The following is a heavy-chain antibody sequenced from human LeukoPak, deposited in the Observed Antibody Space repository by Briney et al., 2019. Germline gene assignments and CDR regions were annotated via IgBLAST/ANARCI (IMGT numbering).Heavy chain of an antibody. CDR3: ARLLRYFDRGMDV. CDR2: INHSGGT. CDR1: GGSFSGYY. J-gene: IGHJ6*04. D-gene: IGHD3-9*01. Sequence: SETLSLTCAVYGGSFSGYYWSWIRQPPGKGLEWIGEINHSGGTNYNPSLKSRVTISVDTSKNQFSLKLSSVTAADTAVYYCARLLRYFDRGMDVWGKGTTVTVSS. V-gene: IGHV4-34*01.